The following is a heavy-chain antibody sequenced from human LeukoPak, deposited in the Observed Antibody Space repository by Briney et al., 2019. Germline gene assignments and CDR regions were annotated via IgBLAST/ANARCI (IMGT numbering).Heavy chain of an antibody. CDR3: GAIVVARGWFDP. CDR2: IIPIFGTA. D-gene: IGHD2-2*01. V-gene: IGHV1-69*01. J-gene: IGHJ5*02. CDR1: GGTFSSYA. Sequence: SVKVSYKASGGTFSSYAISWVRQAPGQGLEWMGGIIPIFGTANYAQKFQGRVTITADESTSTAYMELSSLRSEDTAVYYCGAIVVARGWFDPWGQGTLVTVSS.